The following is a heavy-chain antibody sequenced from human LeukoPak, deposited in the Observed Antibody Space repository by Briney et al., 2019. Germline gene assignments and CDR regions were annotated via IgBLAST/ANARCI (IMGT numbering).Heavy chain of an antibody. CDR3: ARAVYSRRNDY. CDR2: IYYTGST. V-gene: IGHV4-61*08. D-gene: IGHD4-11*01. J-gene: IGHJ4*02. Sequence: PSETLSLTCAVYGASVTSGDYFWGWIRQPPGTGLEWIGYIYYTGSTNYNPSLRSRVTISVDTSKNQFSLKLYSVTAADTAVYYCARAVYSRRNDYWGQGTLVTVSS. CDR1: GASVTSGDYF.